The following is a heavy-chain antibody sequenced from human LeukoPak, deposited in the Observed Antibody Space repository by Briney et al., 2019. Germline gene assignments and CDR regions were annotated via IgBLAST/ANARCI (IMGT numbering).Heavy chain of an antibody. CDR2: IIPIFGIA. CDR3: ARDRVYGGNPGGRSWFDP. D-gene: IGHD4-23*01. V-gene: IGHV1-69*04. Sequence: GASVKVSCKASGGTFSSYAISWVRQAPGQGLEWMGRIIPIFGIANYAQKFQGRVTITADKSTSTAYMELSSLRSEDTAVYYCARDRVYGGNPGGRSWFDPWGQGTLVTVSS. J-gene: IGHJ5*02. CDR1: GGTFSSYA.